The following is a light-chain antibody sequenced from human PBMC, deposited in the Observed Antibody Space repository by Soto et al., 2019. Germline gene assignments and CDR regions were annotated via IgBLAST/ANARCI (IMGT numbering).Light chain of an antibody. Sequence: QSALIQPASVSGSPGQSITISCTGTSSDVGAYNFVSWYQQYPGKAPKVMIYEVNNRPSGVSNRFSGSKSGNTASLTISGLQAEDEADYYCSSFTRSSTYVFGSGTKLTVL. CDR3: SSFTRSSTYV. CDR1: SSDVGAYNF. J-gene: IGLJ1*01. V-gene: IGLV2-14*01. CDR2: EVN.